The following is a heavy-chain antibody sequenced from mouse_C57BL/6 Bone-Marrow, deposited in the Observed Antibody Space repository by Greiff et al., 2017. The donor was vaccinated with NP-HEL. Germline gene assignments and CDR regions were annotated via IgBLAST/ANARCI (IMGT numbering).Heavy chain of an antibody. J-gene: IGHJ1*03. CDR3: TVRYGGYFDV. D-gene: IGHD1-1*01. Sequence: QVQLQQSGAELVRPGASVKLSCKASGYTFTDYEMHCVKQTPVQGLEWIGAIDPETCGTAYNQKFKGKATLTADKSSSTAYMELRSLTSEDSAVDYCTVRYGGYFDVWGTGTTVTVSS. V-gene: IGHV1-23*01. CDR2: IDPETCGT. CDR1: GYTFTDYE.